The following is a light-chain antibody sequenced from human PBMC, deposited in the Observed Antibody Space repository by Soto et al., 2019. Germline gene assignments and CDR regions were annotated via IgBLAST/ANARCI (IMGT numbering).Light chain of an antibody. CDR1: SGSIASNY. CDR3: QSYDATNQV. J-gene: IGLJ3*02. CDR2: EDN. Sequence: NFMLTQPHSVSESPGKTVIISCTRSSGSIASNYVQWYQQRPGSSPTTVIYEDNQRPSGVPDRFSGSIDSSSNSASLTISGLETEDEADNFCQSYDATNQVLGGGTKPTVL. V-gene: IGLV6-57*01.